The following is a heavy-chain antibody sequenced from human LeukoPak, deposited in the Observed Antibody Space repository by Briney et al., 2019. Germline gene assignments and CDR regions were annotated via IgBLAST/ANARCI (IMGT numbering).Heavy chain of an antibody. CDR1: GGSMSNYY. V-gene: IGHV4-59*01. CDR3: AGDSRDSSGYYHAGMDV. Sequence: PSETLSLTCTVSGGSMSNYYWNWIRQPPGKGLEWIGYIHSSGSTNYNPALKSRVTISVDTSKNQFSLKLSSVTAADTAIYYCAGDSRDSSGYYHAGMDVWGQGTTVTVSS. D-gene: IGHD3-22*01. J-gene: IGHJ6*02. CDR2: IHSSGST.